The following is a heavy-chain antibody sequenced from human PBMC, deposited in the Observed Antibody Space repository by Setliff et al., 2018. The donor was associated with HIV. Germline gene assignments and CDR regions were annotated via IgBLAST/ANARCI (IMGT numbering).Heavy chain of an antibody. J-gene: IGHJ4*02. CDR2: ISAHSGYA. V-gene: IGHV1-18*01. D-gene: IGHD6-19*01. CDR1: GYTLSTYG. CDR3: ARDPQDTRGWYVYYFDY. Sequence: GASVKVSCKASGYTLSTYGISWVRQAPGQGLEWMGWISAHSGYAKSAQKFQGRVTMDTDTSTNTAYMELKSLRSDDTALYYCARDPQDTRGWYVYYFDYWGQGTLVTVSS.